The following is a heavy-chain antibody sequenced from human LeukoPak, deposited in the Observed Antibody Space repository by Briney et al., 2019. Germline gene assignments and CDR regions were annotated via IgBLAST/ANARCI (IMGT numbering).Heavy chain of an antibody. CDR2: IYYSGST. D-gene: IGHD6-6*01. CDR1: GYSISSGYY. CDR3: ARSHSSSLPFDP. Sequence: SETLSLTCTVSGYSISSGYYWSWIRQPPGKGLEWIGYIYYSGSTNYNPSLKSRVTISVDTSKNQFSLKLSSVTAADTAVYYCARSHSSSLPFDPWGQGTLVTVSS. J-gene: IGHJ5*02. V-gene: IGHV4-61*01.